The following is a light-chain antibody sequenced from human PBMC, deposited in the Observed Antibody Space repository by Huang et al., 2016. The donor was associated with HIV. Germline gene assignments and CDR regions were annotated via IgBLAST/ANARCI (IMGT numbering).Light chain of an antibody. J-gene: IGKJ1*01. CDR2: VAS. CDR3: QKYDSAPRT. Sequence: DIQMTQSPSSLSAFVGDTATITCRASQVIGNSLAWYQQKPGRPPKLLIYVASTLQSGVPSRFSGSGSGTDFTLTITNHQTEDIATYYCQKYDSAPRTFGQGTRVEV. CDR1: QVIGNS. V-gene: IGKV1-27*01.